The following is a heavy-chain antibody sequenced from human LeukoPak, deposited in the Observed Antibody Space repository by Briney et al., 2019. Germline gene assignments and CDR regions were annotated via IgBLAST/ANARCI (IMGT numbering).Heavy chain of an antibody. D-gene: IGHD3-16*01. CDR2: IYYSGST. J-gene: IGHJ6*03. CDR3: AVGATHYYMDV. Sequence: SESLSLTCTVSGGSIRGYYCSWVRQPPGKGLEWIAYIYYSGSTNYNPSLKSRVTISLDTSKNQFSLKLSSVTAADTAVYYCAVGATHYYMDVWGKGTTVTVSS. V-gene: IGHV4-59*08. CDR1: GGSIRGYY.